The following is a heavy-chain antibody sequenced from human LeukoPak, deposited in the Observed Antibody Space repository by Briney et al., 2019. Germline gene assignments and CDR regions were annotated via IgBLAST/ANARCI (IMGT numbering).Heavy chain of an antibody. J-gene: IGHJ4*02. CDR1: GYTFTGYY. Sequence: ASVKVSCKASGYTFTGYYMHWVRQAPGQGLEWMGWINPNSGGTNYAQKFQGRVTMTRDTSTSTVYMELSSLRSEDTAVYYCARRGRGYSSGYSDYWGQGTLVTVSS. CDR3: ARRGRGYSSGYSDY. V-gene: IGHV1-2*02. D-gene: IGHD3-22*01. CDR2: INPNSGGT.